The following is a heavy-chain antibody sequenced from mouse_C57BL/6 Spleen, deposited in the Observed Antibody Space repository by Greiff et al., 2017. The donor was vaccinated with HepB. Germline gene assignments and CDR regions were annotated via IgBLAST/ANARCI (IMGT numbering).Heavy chain of an antibody. CDR3: TRDSDYPARFAY. D-gene: IGHD2-4*01. J-gene: IGHJ3*01. CDR1: GYTFTSYW. V-gene: IGHV1-5*01. Sequence: DVQLQESGTVLARPGASVKMSCKTSGYTFTSYWMHWVKQRPGQGLEWIGAIYPGNSDTSYNQKFKGKAKLTAVTSASTAYMELSSLTNEDSAVYYCTRDSDYPARFAYWGQGTLVTVSA. CDR2: IYPGNSDT.